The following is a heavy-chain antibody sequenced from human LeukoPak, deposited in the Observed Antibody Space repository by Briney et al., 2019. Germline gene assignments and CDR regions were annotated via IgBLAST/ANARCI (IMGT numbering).Heavy chain of an antibody. V-gene: IGHV3-23*01. CDR2: ISDDSSFT. CDR3: AKGRCSGVGCDSFHS. D-gene: IGHD2-15*01. CDR1: GLRFRSYA. Sequence: GGSLRLSCVASGLRFRSYAMNWVRQAPGKGLECISTISDDSSFTYYADSVKGRSAISRDDSKNTLYLQMINLKVEDTAVYYCAKGRCSGVGCDSFHSWGQGALVTVSS. J-gene: IGHJ4*02.